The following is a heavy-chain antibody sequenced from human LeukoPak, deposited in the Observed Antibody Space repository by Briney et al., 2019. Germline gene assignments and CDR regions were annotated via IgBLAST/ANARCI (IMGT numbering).Heavy chain of an antibody. J-gene: IGHJ5*02. V-gene: IGHV4-34*01. CDR3: ARGHYYYDSSGYYGGNWFDP. Sequence: SETLSLTCAVYGGFFSGYYWSWIRQPPGKGLEWIGEINHSGSTNYNPSLKSRVTISVDTSKNQFSLKLSSVTAADTAVYYCARGHYYYDSSGYYGGNWFDPWGQGTLVTVSS. D-gene: IGHD3-22*01. CDR1: GGFFSGYY. CDR2: INHSGST.